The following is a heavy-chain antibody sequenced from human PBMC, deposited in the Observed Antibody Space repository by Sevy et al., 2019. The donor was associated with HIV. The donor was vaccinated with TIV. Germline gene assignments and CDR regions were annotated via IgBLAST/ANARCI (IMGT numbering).Heavy chain of an antibody. CDR3: AKLYYDFWSGYYPHTFDF. Sequence: GGSLRLSCAASGFTFSTYAMGWVRQAPGKGLEWVSGISGSGDSTYYADSVKGRFTISRDNSKNTLYLQMSSLRADDRAVYYCAKLYYDFWSGYYPHTFDFWGQGTMVTVSS. J-gene: IGHJ3*01. V-gene: IGHV3-23*01. CDR2: ISGSGDST. CDR1: GFTFSTYA. D-gene: IGHD3-3*01.